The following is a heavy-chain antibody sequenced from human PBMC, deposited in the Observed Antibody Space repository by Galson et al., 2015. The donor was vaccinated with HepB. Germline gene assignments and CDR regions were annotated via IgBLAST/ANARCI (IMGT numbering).Heavy chain of an antibody. CDR3: ARGWYTPDY. CDR2: IDWDDDK. Sequence: VKPTQTLTLTCTFSGFSLSTSGMRVSWIRQPPGKALEWLARIDWDDDKLYRTSLKTRLTISKDTSKNQVVLTMTNMDPVDTATYYCARGWYTPDYWGQGTLVTVSS. V-gene: IGHV2-70*04. D-gene: IGHD6-19*01. J-gene: IGHJ4*02. CDR1: GFSLSTSGMR.